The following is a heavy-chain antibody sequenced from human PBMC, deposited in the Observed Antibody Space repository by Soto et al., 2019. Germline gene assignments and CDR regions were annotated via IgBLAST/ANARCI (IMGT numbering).Heavy chain of an antibody. CDR2: INSDGSNT. CDR3: ARGVSDYYGMDV. V-gene: IGHV3-74*01. CDR1: GFTLSSNW. J-gene: IGHJ6*02. Sequence: EVQLVESGGGLVQPGGSPRLSCAASGFTLSSNWMHWVRQAPGKGLVWVSRINSDGSNTNYADSVKGRFTISRDNAKNKLYLQMNSLRVEDTAVYYCARGVSDYYGMDVWGQGTTVTVSS.